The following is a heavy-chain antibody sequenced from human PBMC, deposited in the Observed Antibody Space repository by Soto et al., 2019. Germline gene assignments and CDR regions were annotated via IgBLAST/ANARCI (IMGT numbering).Heavy chain of an antibody. D-gene: IGHD6-19*01. CDR2: IYSGGST. CDR3: GRGRTCSGWLTGYYGKDV. J-gene: IGHJ6*02. CDR1: GINVNSNY. V-gene: IGHV3-66*01. Sequence: PGGSLRISCAGSGINVNSNYMSWVPPAPGKGLEWVPVIYSGGSTYYADSVKGRFTIFRDNFKNTLDLQMNSLRAGDTGLFYCGRGRTCSGWLTGYYGKDVWGQGTTVTVSS.